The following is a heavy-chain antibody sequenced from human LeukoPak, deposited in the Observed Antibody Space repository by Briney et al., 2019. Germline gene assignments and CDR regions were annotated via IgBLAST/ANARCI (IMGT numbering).Heavy chain of an antibody. V-gene: IGHV4-61*08. D-gene: IGHD5-24*01. CDR2: INHSGST. CDR1: GGSISSGGYY. CDR3: ARMGSRRDGYKSLGY. Sequence: PSETLSLTCTVSGGSISSGGYYWSWIRQPPGKGLEWIGEINHSGSTNYNPSLKSRVTISVDTSKNQFSLKLSSVTAADTAVYYCARMGSRRDGYKSLGYWGQGTLVTVSS. J-gene: IGHJ4*02.